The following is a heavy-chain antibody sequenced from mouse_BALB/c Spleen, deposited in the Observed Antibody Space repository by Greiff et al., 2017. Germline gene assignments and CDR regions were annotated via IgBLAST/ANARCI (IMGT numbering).Heavy chain of an antibody. D-gene: IGHD1-2*01. Sequence: EVKVVESGGGLVKPGGSLKLSCAASGFTFSSYAMSWVRQTPEKRLEWVASISSGGSTYYPDSVKGRFTISRDNARNILYLQMSSLRSEDTAMYYCARGPNSLLRLRGYAMDYWGQGTSVTVSS. CDR3: ARGPNSLLRLRGYAMDY. J-gene: IGHJ4*01. CDR1: GFTFSSYA. V-gene: IGHV5-6-5*01. CDR2: ISSGGST.